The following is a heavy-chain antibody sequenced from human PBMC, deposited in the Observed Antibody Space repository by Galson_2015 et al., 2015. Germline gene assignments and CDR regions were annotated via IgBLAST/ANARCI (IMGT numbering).Heavy chain of an antibody. D-gene: IGHD4-17*01. J-gene: IGHJ3*02. CDR2: INGRGDYT. V-gene: IGHV3-23*01. Sequence: SLRLSCAASGFTFSSYAMNWVRQAPGKGLEWVSGINGRGDYTYYADSVEGRFTISRDNSKNTLYLQMNSLRAEDTAVYYCARSLAHGDYLAFDIWGHGTIVTVSS. CDR1: GFTFSSYA. CDR3: ARSLAHGDYLAFDI.